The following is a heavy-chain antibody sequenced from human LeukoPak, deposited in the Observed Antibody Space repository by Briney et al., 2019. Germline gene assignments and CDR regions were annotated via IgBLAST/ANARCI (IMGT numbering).Heavy chain of an antibody. CDR2: ISAYNGNT. Sequence: ASVKVSCKASGYTFTSYGISWVRQAPGQGLEWMGWISAYNGNTNYAQKFQGRVTMTRDTSISTAYMELSRLRSDDTAVYYCARMGDSSSWYEYFQHWGQGTLVTVSS. CDR1: GYTFTSYG. V-gene: IGHV1-18*01. J-gene: IGHJ1*01. CDR3: ARMGDSSSWYEYFQH. D-gene: IGHD6-13*01.